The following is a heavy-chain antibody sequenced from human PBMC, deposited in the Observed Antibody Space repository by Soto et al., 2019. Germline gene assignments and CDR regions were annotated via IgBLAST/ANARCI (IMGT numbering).Heavy chain of an antibody. Sequence: QITLKESGPTLVKPTQTLTLTCTFSGLSLRTSGEAVGWIRQPPGKALEWLALIYWDDDKRYNPTLKTRLTITKDNSKNQVVLTLTNMDPVDTATYYCAHYVSTSPAGWFDPWGQGILVTVSS. CDR3: AHYVSTSPAGWFDP. V-gene: IGHV2-5*02. CDR2: IYWDDDK. CDR1: GLSLRTSGEA. D-gene: IGHD3-10*02. J-gene: IGHJ5*02.